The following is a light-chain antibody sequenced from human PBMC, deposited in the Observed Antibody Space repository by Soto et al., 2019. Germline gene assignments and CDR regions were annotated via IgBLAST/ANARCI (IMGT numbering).Light chain of an antibody. V-gene: IGLV2-11*01. CDR2: ADS. CDR3: CSYAGRPRYV. CDR1: SSDVGGYNY. J-gene: IGLJ1*01. Sequence: QSALTQPRSVSGSPGQSVTISCTGTSSDVGGYNYVSWYQQHPGKAPKVMIYADSERPSWVPDRFSGSKSGNTASLTIAGLQAEDEADYYCCSYAGRPRYVLGTGTKLTVL.